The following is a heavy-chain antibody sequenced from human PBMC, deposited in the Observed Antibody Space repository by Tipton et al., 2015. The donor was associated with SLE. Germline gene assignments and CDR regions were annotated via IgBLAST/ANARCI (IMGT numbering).Heavy chain of an antibody. V-gene: IGHV4-34*01. CDR2: INHSGST. D-gene: IGHD3-16*02. J-gene: IGHJ4*02. Sequence: GLVKPSETLSLTCAVYGGSFSGYYWSWIRQPPGKGLEWIGEINHSGSTNYNPSLKSRVTISVDTSKNQFSLKLSSVTAADTAVYYCARGERDYVWGSYRTRYFDYWGQGTLVTVSS. CDR1: GGSFSGYY. CDR3: ARGERDYVWGSYRTRYFDY.